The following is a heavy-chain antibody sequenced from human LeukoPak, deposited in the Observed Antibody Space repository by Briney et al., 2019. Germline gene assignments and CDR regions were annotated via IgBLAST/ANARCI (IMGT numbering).Heavy chain of an antibody. D-gene: IGHD2-2*02. V-gene: IGHV3-48*01. Sequence: GGSLRLSCAVSGFTFSVYSMNWVRQAPGKGLEWVSYINSDSTTIYYADSMKGRFTISRDNAKNLLYLQMNSLRAEDTAVYYCAREFNTPSDYWGQGTLVTVSS. CDR3: AREFNTPSDY. J-gene: IGHJ4*02. CDR2: INSDSTTI. CDR1: GFTFSVYS.